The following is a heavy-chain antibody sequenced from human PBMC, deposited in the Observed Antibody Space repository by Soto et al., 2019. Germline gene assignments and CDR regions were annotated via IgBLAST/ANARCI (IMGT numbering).Heavy chain of an antibody. V-gene: IGHV3-49*04. CDR3: TRDRVVTAIGYYYYGMDV. CDR2: IRSKAYGGTT. Sequence: PGGSLRLSCTASGFTFGDYAMSWVRQAPGKGLEWVGFIRSKAYGGTTEYAASVKGRFTISRDDSKSITYLQMNSLKTEDTAVYYCTRDRVVTAIGYYYYGMDVWGQGTRSPSP. CDR1: GFTFGDYA. J-gene: IGHJ6*02. D-gene: IGHD2-21*02.